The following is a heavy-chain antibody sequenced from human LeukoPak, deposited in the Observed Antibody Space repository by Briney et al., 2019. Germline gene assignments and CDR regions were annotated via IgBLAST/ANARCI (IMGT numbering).Heavy chain of an antibody. CDR1: GYSFTSYW. D-gene: IGHD5-12*01. Sequence: TGESLKISCKASGYSFTSYWIGWVRQMPGKGLEWMGIIYPYDSDIRYSPSFQGQVTISADKSISTAYLQWSNLKASGTAMYYCARHIGYSAWNPDYWGQGTLVTVSS. CDR3: ARHIGYSAWNPDY. V-gene: IGHV5-51*01. J-gene: IGHJ4*02. CDR2: IYPYDSDI.